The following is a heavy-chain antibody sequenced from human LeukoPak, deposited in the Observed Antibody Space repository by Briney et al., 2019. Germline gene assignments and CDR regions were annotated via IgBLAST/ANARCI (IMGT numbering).Heavy chain of an antibody. D-gene: IGHD2-2*01. Sequence: GGSLRLSCAASGFTFSSYSMNWVRQAPGKGLEWVSSISSSSSYIYYADSVKGRFTISRDNAKNSLYLQMNSLRAEDTAVYYCARGHQVPAALYYYYYYMDVWGKGTTVTVSS. J-gene: IGHJ6*03. V-gene: IGHV3-21*01. CDR3: ARGHQVPAALYYYYYYMDV. CDR1: GFTFSSYS. CDR2: ISSSSSYI.